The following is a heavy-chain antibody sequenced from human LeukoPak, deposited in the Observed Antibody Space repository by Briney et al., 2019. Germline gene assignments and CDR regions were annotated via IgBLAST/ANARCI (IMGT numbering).Heavy chain of an antibody. CDR3: TRDSGGCRYSD. J-gene: IGHJ4*02. CDR1: GLTFSNYR. Sequence: GGSLRLSCAASGLTFSNYRMNWVRQAPGKGLEWVSSISSSSTYIFYADSVKGRFTISRDNAENSLYLQMSSLRAEDTAVYYCTRDSGGCRYSDWGQGTLVTVSS. V-gene: IGHV3-21*01. D-gene: IGHD2-15*01. CDR2: ISSSSTYI.